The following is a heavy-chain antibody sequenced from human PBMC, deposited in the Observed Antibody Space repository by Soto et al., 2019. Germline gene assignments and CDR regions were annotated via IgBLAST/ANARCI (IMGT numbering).Heavy chain of an antibody. CDR1: GYSFTNYP. Sequence: QVQLVQSGAEVERPGASVNISCKASGYSFTNYPMHWVRQAPGQVLEWMGWINTANGDTKYSQKFQGRVAIARDTSANTAYMELYSLISEDTALYYCVIMDSGDFWGQGTLLTVSS. J-gene: IGHJ4*02. CDR3: VIMDSGDF. CDR2: INTANGDT. D-gene: IGHD2-15*01. V-gene: IGHV1-3*04.